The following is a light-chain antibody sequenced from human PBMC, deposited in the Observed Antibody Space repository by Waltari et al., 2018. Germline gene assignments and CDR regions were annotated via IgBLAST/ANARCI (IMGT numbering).Light chain of an antibody. CDR2: EVS. CDR3: SSFTTSSTQV. Sequence: QSALTQPASVSGSPGHSITISCTGTSSDVGDYDYVPCYQQYPGKAPKLMIFEVSNRPSGASIRFSGSKSGNTASLTISGLLPEDEADYYCSSFTTSSTQVFGTGTKVTVL. CDR1: SSDVGDYDY. J-gene: IGLJ1*01. V-gene: IGLV2-14*01.